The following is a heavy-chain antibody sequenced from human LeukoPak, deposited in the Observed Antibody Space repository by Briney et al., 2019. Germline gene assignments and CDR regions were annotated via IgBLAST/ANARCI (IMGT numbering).Heavy chain of an antibody. J-gene: IGHJ4*02. Sequence: ASVKVSCKASGGTFSSYAISWVRQAPGQGLEWMGGIIPIFGTANYAQKFQGRVTITADKSTSTAYMELSSLRSEDTAVYYCAIRLKKWELLAADYWGQGTLVTVSS. CDR3: AIRLKKWELLAADY. CDR2: IIPIFGTA. D-gene: IGHD1-26*01. V-gene: IGHV1-69*06. CDR1: GGTFSSYA.